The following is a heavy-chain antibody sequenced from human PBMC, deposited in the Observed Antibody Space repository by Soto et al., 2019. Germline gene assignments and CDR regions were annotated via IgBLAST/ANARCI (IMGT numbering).Heavy chain of an antibody. CDR3: ARGPAGYSGSYYFDY. CDR1: GGSVSSGSYY. CDR2: IYYSGST. D-gene: IGHD1-26*01. Sequence: QVQLQESGPGLVKPSETLSLTCTVSGGSVSSGSYYWSWIRPPPGQGLEWIGYIYYSGSTNYNPSLKSRVTISVDTSKNQFSLKLSSVTAADTAVYYCARGPAGYSGSYYFDYWGQGTLVTVSS. V-gene: IGHV4-61*01. J-gene: IGHJ4*02.